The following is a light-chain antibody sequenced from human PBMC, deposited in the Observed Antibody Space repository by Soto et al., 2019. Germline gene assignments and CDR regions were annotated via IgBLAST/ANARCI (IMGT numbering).Light chain of an antibody. Sequence: EIVLPQSPATLSLSPGERATLSCRASPSVSSSLAWYQQKPGQAPRLLIYDASNRATGIPARFSGSGCGTDFTLTNSSLQPEDFAVDYCQQRSNWPPEVTCGQGTRLEI. J-gene: IGKJ5*01. CDR1: PSVSSS. CDR2: DAS. V-gene: IGKV3-11*01. CDR3: QQRSNWPPEVT.